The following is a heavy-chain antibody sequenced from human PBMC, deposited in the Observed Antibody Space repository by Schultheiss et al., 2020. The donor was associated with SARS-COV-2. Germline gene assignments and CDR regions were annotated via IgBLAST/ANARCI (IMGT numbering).Heavy chain of an antibody. V-gene: IGHV4-4*02. D-gene: IGHD6-13*01. Sequence: SQTLSLTCAVSGGSISSSNWWSWIRQHPGKGLEWIGYIYYSGSTNYNPSLKSRVTISVDTSKNQFSLKLSSVTAADTAVYYCARHFTLFSSSYFIGSLNWFDPWGQGTLVTVSS. CDR1: GGSISSSNW. CDR3: ARHFTLFSSSYFIGSLNWFDP. CDR2: IYYSGST. J-gene: IGHJ5*02.